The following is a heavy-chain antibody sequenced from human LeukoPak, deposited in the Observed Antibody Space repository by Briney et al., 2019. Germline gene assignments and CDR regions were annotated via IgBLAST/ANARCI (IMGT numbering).Heavy chain of an antibody. J-gene: IGHJ4*02. CDR2: IKQDGSEE. Sequence: GGSLRLSCAASGFTFGDTWMNWVRQVPGQGPEWVANIKQDGSEEFYVASVKGRFTISRDNGKSSLYLQMNSLRAEDTALYYCATSYDMGWLIGYWGQGTLVTVSS. D-gene: IGHD3/OR15-3a*01. V-gene: IGHV3-7*03. CDR3: ATSYDMGWLIGY. CDR1: GFTFGDTW.